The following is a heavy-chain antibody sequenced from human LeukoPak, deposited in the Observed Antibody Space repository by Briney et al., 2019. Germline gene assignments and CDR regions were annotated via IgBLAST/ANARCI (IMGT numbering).Heavy chain of an antibody. CDR2: IYYSGNT. V-gene: IGHV4-59*08. J-gene: IGHJ4*02. CDR3: ARHNYYDSSGYYPLSY. Sequence: PSETLSLTCTVSGGSISGYYWSWIRQPPGKGLEWIGYIYYSGNTNYNPSLQSRVTISVDTSKNQFSLKLSSVTAADTAVYYCARHNYYDSSGYYPLSYWGQETLVTVSS. CDR1: GGSISGYY. D-gene: IGHD3-22*01.